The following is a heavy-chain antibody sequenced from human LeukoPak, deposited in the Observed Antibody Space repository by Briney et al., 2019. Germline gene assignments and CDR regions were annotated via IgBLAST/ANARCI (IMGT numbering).Heavy chain of an antibody. V-gene: IGHV3-21*01. J-gene: IGHJ4*02. CDR1: CFNFSSDS. CDR3: ATSGSPPFDY. Sequence: PCAALRLFCAASCFNFSSDSMNWVRQAPGNGLEWVSSISSSSSYIYYPDSVKRRFTISKDNAKNSLYLQMHRLRAEDTAVYYCATSGSPPFDYWGQGTLVTVSS. D-gene: IGHD1-26*01. CDR2: ISSSSSYI.